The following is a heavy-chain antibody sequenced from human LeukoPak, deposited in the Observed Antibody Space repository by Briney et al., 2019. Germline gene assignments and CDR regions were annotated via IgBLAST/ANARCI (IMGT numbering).Heavy chain of an antibody. CDR1: GFTFSSYG. D-gene: IGHD3-22*01. V-gene: IGHV3-33*01. CDR2: IWYDGSNK. CDR3: ARDNYDSSGYYSPHFDY. J-gene: IGHJ4*02. Sequence: GGSLRLSCAASGFTFSSYGMHWVRQAPGKGLEWVAVIWYDGSNKYYADSVKGRFTISRDNSKNTLYLQMNSLRAEDTAVYYCARDNYDSSGYYSPHFDYWGQGILVTVSS.